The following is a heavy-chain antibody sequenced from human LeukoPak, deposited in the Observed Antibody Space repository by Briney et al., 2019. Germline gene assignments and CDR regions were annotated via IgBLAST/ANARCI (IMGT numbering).Heavy chain of an antibody. CDR3: ARGRDSSGYYGRRYYFDY. D-gene: IGHD3-22*01. V-gene: IGHV4-34*01. CDR2: INHSGST. CDR1: GGSFSGYY. J-gene: IGHJ4*02. Sequence: PSETLSLTCAVYGGSFSGYYWSWIRQLPGKGLEWIGEINHSGSTNYNPSLKSRVTISVDTSKNQFSLKLSSVTAADTAVYYCARGRDSSGYYGRRYYFDYWGQGTLVTVSS.